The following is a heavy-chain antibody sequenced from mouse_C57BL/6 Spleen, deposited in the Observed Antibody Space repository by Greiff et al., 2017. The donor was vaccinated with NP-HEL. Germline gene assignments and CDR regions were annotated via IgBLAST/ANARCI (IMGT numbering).Heavy chain of an antibody. CDR3: ARQGFTTVVPFAY. V-gene: IGHV5-17*01. CDR1: GFTFSDYG. D-gene: IGHD1-1*01. J-gene: IGHJ3*01. CDR2: ISSGSSTI. Sequence: EVQLVESGGGLVKPGGSLKLSCAASGFTFSDYGMHWVRQAPEKGLEWVAYISSGSSTIYYADTVKGRFTIPRDNAKNTLFLQMTSLRSKDTAMYYGARQGFTTVVPFAYWGQGTLVTVSA.